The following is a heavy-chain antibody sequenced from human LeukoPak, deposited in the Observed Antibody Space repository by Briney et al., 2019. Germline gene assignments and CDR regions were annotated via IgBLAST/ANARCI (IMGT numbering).Heavy chain of an antibody. CDR2: ISGRGGSI. D-gene: IGHD6-19*01. J-gene: IGHJ4*02. V-gene: IGHV3-23*01. Sequence: GGSLRLSCAASGFTFSSYAMSWVRQAPGKGLEWVSAISGRGGSIYYSDSVKGRFTISRDNSKNTLYLQMNSLRAEDTAVYYWAKLGTVAGIGYWGQGTLVTVSS. CDR3: AKLGTVAGIGY. CDR1: GFTFSSYA.